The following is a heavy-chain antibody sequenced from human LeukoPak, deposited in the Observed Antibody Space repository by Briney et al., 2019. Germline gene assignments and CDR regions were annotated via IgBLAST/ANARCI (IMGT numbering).Heavy chain of an antibody. CDR2: IYYSGST. V-gene: IGHV4-59*01. J-gene: IGHJ6*02. Sequence: SETLSLTCTVSGGSISSYYWSWIRQPPGKGLEWIGYIYYSGSTNYNPSLKSRVTISVDTSKNQFSLKLSSVTAADTAVYYCARDDRYSSSWYPGMDVWGQGTTVTVSS. CDR1: GGSISSYY. D-gene: IGHD6-13*01. CDR3: ARDDRYSSSWYPGMDV.